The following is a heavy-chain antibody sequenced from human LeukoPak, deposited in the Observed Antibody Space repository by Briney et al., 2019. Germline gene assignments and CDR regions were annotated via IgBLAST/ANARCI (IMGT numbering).Heavy chain of an antibody. Sequence: SSETLSLTCTVSGGSISSGGYYWSWIRQPPGKGLEWIGSIYYSGSTYYNPSLKSRVTISVDTSKNQFSLKLSSVTAADTAVYYCASLPYDFWSGYPFGPIFYYYYGMDVWGQGTTVTVSS. CDR2: IYYSGST. CDR3: ASLPYDFWSGYPFGPIFYYYYGMDV. CDR1: GGSISSGGYY. D-gene: IGHD3-3*01. V-gene: IGHV4-39*01. J-gene: IGHJ6*02.